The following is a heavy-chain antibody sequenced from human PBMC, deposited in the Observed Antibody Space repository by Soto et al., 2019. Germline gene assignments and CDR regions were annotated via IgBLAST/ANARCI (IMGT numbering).Heavy chain of an antibody. CDR3: ARERPAWNYFDS. CDR1: GFTVSSNY. Sequence: EVQLVESGGGLVQPGGSLRLSCAASGFTVSSNYMSWVRQAPGKGLEWVSVIYSGGSTYYADSVKGRFTISRDNSKNTRYLQMNSMRAEDTAVYYCARERPAWNYFDSWGQGTLVTVSS. V-gene: IGHV3-66*01. D-gene: IGHD1-1*01. J-gene: IGHJ4*02. CDR2: IYSGGST.